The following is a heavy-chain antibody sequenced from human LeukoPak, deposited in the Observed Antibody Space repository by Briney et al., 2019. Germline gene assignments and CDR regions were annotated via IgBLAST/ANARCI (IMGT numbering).Heavy chain of an antibody. CDR3: ARETDSSGYYLGFFDY. CDR2: INHSGST. CDR1: GGSISSSSYY. J-gene: IGHJ4*02. V-gene: IGHV4-39*07. Sequence: SETLSLTCTVSGGSISSSSYYWGWIRQPPGKGLEWIGEINHSGSTNYNPSLKSRVTISVDTSKNQFSLKLSSVTAADTAMYYCARETDSSGYYLGFFDYWGQGTLVTVSS. D-gene: IGHD3-22*01.